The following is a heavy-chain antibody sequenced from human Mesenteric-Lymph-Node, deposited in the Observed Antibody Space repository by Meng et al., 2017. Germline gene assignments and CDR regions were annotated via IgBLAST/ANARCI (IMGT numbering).Heavy chain of an antibody. J-gene: IGHJ6*02. CDR3: ARDPHRPAQYYYYGMDV. CDR2: INPNSGAT. Sequence: ASVKVSCKASGYTFAGYYVHWVRQAPGQGLEWMGWINPNSGATNYAQKFQGRVTMTRDTSISTAYMELSSLRSEDTAVYYCARDPHRPAQYYYYGMDVWGQGTTVTVSS. CDR1: GYTFAGYY. D-gene: IGHD2-2*01. V-gene: IGHV1-2*02.